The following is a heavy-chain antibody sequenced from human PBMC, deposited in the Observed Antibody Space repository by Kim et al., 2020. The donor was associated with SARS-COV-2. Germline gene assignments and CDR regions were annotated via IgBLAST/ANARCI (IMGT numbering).Heavy chain of an antibody. CDR2: IYYSGST. D-gene: IGHD6-19*01. Sequence: SETLSLTCTVSGVSISSYYWTWIRQSPGKGLEWVGYIYYSGSTYYNPSLKSRVTISVDTSKNHFSLKMSSVSAADTAVYYCARGYSDGWDFHTFDIWGQGTMVTVSS. CDR1: GVSISSYY. J-gene: IGHJ3*02. CDR3: ARGYSDGWDFHTFDI. V-gene: IGHV4-59*13.